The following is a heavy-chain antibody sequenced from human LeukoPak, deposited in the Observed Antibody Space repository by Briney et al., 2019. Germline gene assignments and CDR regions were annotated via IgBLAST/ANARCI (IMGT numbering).Heavy chain of an antibody. Sequence: GGSLRLSCAASGFTFSSYWMSWVRQAPGKGLEWVANLKQDGSDKYYLDSVKGRFTISRDNAKNSLYLQMDSLRAEDTAVYYCARPAIAGDFDYWGQGTLVTVSS. V-gene: IGHV3-7*04. CDR2: LKQDGSDK. CDR3: ARPAIAGDFDY. J-gene: IGHJ4*02. CDR1: GFTFSSYW. D-gene: IGHD6-13*01.